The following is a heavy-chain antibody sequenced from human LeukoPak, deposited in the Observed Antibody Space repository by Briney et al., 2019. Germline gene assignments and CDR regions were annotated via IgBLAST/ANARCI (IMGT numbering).Heavy chain of an antibody. D-gene: IGHD3-22*01. J-gene: IGHJ4*02. CDR3: ARDRYYYDSSGYVFDY. Sequence: SETLSLTCAVYGGSFSGYYWSWIRQPPGKGLEWIGEINHSGSTNYNPSLKSRVTMSVDTSKNQFSLKLSSVTAADTAVYYCARDRYYYDSSGYVFDYWGQGTLVTVSS. V-gene: IGHV4-34*01. CDR2: INHSGST. CDR1: GGSFSGYY.